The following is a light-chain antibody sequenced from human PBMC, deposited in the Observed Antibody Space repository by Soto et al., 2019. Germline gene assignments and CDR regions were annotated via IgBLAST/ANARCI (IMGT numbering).Light chain of an antibody. V-gene: IGKV3-15*01. CDR1: QSVSSN. Sequence: IGMTQSPATVSVSPGERATLSCRASQSVSSNLAWYQQKPGQAPRLLIYGASTRATGIPARFSGDGSGTEFTLIISSLQSEDFAVYYCQQYSNWPPVTFGGGTKVDI. J-gene: IGKJ4*01. CDR2: GAS. CDR3: QQYSNWPPVT.